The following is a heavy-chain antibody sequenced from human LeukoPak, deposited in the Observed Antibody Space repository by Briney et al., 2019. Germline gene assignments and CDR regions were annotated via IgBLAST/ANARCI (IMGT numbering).Heavy chain of an antibody. CDR1: GGTFSSYA. CDR3: AREPGLLWFGELLPTRWFDP. V-gene: IGHV1-69*04. J-gene: IGHJ5*02. Sequence: GASVKVSCKASGGTFSSYAISWVRQAPGQGLEWMGRIIPILGIANYAQKFQGRVTITADKSTSTAYMELSSLRSEDTAVYYCAREPGLLWFGELLPTRWFDPWGQGTLVTVSS. D-gene: IGHD3-10*01. CDR2: IIPILGIA.